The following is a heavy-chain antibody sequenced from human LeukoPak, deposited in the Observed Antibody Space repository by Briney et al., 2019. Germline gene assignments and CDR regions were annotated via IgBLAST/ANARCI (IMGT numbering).Heavy chain of an antibody. Sequence: GASVKVSCKASGYTLTGHYMHWVRQAPGQGLEWMGWINPNSGGTNYAQKFQGRVTMTRDTSISTAYMELSRLRSDDTAVYYCASEAGGGDHIVVVPAAMGGFDYWGQGTLVTVSS. CDR2: INPNSGGT. V-gene: IGHV1-2*02. J-gene: IGHJ4*02. CDR1: GYTLTGHY. CDR3: ASEAGGGDHIVVVPAAMGGFDY. D-gene: IGHD2-2*01.